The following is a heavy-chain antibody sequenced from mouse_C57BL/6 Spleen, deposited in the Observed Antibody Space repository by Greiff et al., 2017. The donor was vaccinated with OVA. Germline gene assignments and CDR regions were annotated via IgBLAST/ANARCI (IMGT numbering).Heavy chain of an antibody. CDR3: ARGDDYDAWFAY. CDR1: GYTFTDYN. V-gene: IGHV1-22*01. Sequence: LVEPGASVKMSCKASGYTFTDYNMHWVKQSHGKSLEWIGYINPNNGGTSYNQKFKGKATLTVNKSSSTAYMELRSLTSEDSAVYYCARGDDYDAWFAYWGQGTLVTVSA. CDR2: INPNNGGT. J-gene: IGHJ3*01. D-gene: IGHD2-4*01.